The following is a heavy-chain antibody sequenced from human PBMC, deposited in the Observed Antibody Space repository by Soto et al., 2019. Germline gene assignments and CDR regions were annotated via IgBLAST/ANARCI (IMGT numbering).Heavy chain of an antibody. Sequence: GASVKVSCKASGYTFTSYGISWVRQAPGQGLEWMGWISAYNGNTNYAQKLQGRVTMTTDTSTSTAYMELRSLRSDDTAVYYCAIDNYDSSGYYGYYYYGMDVRGQGTTVTVSS. CDR1: GYTFTSYG. D-gene: IGHD3-22*01. V-gene: IGHV1-18*04. J-gene: IGHJ6*02. CDR2: ISAYNGNT. CDR3: AIDNYDSSGYYGYYYYGMDV.